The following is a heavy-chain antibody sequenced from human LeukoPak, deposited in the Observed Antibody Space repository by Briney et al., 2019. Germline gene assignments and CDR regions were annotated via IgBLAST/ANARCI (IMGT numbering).Heavy chain of an antibody. CDR2: IVVGSGNT. Sequence: SVKVSCKASGFTFTSSAMQWVRQARGQRLEWIGWIVVGSGNTNYAQKFQERVTITRDMSTSTAYMELSSLRSEDTAVYYCATDRYGDYPIFDYWGQGTLVTVSS. J-gene: IGHJ4*02. D-gene: IGHD4-17*01. V-gene: IGHV1-58*02. CDR3: ATDRYGDYPIFDY. CDR1: GFTFTSSA.